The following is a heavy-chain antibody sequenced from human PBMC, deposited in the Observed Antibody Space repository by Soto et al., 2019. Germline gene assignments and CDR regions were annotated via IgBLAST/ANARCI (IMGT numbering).Heavy chain of an antibody. CDR1: GGTFSSYA. Sequence: QVQLVQSGAEVKKPGSSVKVSCKASGGTFSSYAISWVRQAPGQGLEWMGGIIPIFGTANYAQKFQGRVTITADESTSTAYMELSSLRSEDTAVYYCARGGDSYGKGQWLVRRYYFDYWGQGTLVTVSS. D-gene: IGHD5-18*01. V-gene: IGHV1-69*01. CDR3: ARGGDSYGKGQWLVRRYYFDY. J-gene: IGHJ4*02. CDR2: IIPIFGTA.